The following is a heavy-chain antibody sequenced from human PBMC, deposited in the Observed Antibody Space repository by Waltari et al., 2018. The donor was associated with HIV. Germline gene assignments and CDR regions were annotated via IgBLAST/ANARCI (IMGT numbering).Heavy chain of an antibody. CDR2: ISWNSGSI. J-gene: IGHJ4*02. CDR1: GFSSYDYA. V-gene: IGHV3-9*02. Sequence: EVQLVESGGGLVQPGRSLRLSCAASGFSSYDYAMPWVRQAPGKGLEWVSGISWNSGSIGYADSVKGRFTISRDNAKNSLYLQMNSLRAEDTALYYCAKDRLRYCRGGTCYTHFDYWGQGTLVTVSS. CDR3: AKDRLRYCRGGTCYTHFDY. D-gene: IGHD2-15*01.